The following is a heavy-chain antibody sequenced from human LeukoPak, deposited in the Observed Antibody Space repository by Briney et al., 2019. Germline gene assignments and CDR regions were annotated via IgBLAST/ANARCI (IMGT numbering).Heavy chain of an antibody. CDR2: IFHDGSA. D-gene: IGHD3-3*02. Sequence: SETLSLTCTVSGGSVSSGSYYWSWLRKPPGKGLEWIGFIFHDGSAYYNPSFRSRAIISVDTSRNKFSLRLTSVTTADTAVYYCAREIRGPSVDFDFWGQGTLVTVAS. V-gene: IGHV4-61*01. J-gene: IGHJ4*02. CDR3: AREIRGPSVDFDF. CDR1: GGSVSSGSYY.